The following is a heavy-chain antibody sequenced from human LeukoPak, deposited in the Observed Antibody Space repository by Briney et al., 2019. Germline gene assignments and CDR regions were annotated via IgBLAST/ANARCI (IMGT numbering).Heavy chain of an antibody. J-gene: IGHJ4*02. CDR1: GGSISSYY. CDR2: IYYSGST. V-gene: IGHV4-59*01. CDR3: ARTHDYGGNTDFDY. Sequence: SETLSLTCTVSGGSISSYYWSWIRQPPGKGLEWIGCIYYSGSTYYNPSLKRRGTISLDTSKNQFSLKLSSVTAADTAVYFCARTHDYGGNTDFDYWGQGILVTVSS. D-gene: IGHD4-23*01.